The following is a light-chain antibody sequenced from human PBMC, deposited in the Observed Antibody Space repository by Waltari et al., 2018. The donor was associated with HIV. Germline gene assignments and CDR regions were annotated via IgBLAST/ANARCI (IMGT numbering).Light chain of an antibody. CDR3: QQYNNWPPWT. Sequence: EIVMTQSPATISVSPGERATLSCRASQSVGTNLAWYRQKPGQAPRLLIYYASTRATGIPARFSGNGSGTEFTLTSSSLLSEDFAVYYCQQYNNWPPWTFGQGTKVEIK. CDR2: YAS. CDR1: QSVGTN. J-gene: IGKJ1*01. V-gene: IGKV3-15*01.